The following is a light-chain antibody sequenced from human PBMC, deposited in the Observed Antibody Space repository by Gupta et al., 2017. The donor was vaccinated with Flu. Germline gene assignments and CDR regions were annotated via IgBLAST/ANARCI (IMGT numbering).Light chain of an antibody. CDR3: QQYGSYWT. CDR1: QSISTW. V-gene: IGKV1-5*03. CDR2: KTS. J-gene: IGKJ1*01. Sequence: VGDRVTITCRASQSISTWLAWYQQKPGKAPKLQIYKTSNLATGVPSRFSGSGSGTEFTLTISSLQPDDFAIYYCQQYGSYWTFGQGTKVEIK.